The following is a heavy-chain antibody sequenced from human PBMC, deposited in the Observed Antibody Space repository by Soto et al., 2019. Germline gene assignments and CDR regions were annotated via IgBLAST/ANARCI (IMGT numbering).Heavy chain of an antibody. CDR3: ARDALFWSGSTLGLHVEGAFDY. D-gene: IGHD3-3*01. V-gene: IGHV3-21*01. CDR1: GFTFSSYS. CDR2: ISSSSSYI. J-gene: IGHJ4*02. Sequence: GSLRLSCAASGFTFSSYSMNWVRQAPGKGLEWVSSISSSSSYIYYADSVKGRFTISRDNAKNSLYLQMNSLRAEDTAVYYCARDALFWSGSTLGLHVEGAFDYWGQGTLVTVSS.